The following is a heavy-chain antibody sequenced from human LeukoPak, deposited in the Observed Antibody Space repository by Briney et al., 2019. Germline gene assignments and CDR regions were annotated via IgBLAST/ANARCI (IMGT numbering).Heavy chain of an antibody. J-gene: IGHJ4*02. V-gene: IGHV3-30*02. D-gene: IGHD3-3*01. CDR3: AKDQQYFDFWNGSYFDY. CDR1: GFTFSDYG. Sequence: GGSLRLSCAASGFTFSDYGLHWVRQAPGKGLEWVAFIRYDGTNKYYADSVKGRFTISRDNSKNTLYLQVNSLRADDTAIYYCAKDQQYFDFWNGSYFDYWGQGTLVTVPS. CDR2: IRYDGTNK.